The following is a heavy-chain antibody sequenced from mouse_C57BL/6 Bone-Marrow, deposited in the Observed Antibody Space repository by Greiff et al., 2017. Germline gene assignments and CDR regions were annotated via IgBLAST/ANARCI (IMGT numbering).Heavy chain of an antibody. CDR1: GYTFTSYW. CDR3: ARSSGLGAWFAY. J-gene: IGHJ3*01. V-gene: IGHV1-64*01. CDR2: IHPNSGST. Sequence: QVHVKQSGAELVKPGASVKLSCKASGYTFTSYWMHWVKQRPGQGLEWIGMIHPNSGSTNYNEKFKSKATLTVDKSSSTAYMQLSSLTSEDSAVYYCARSSGLGAWFAYWGQGTLVTVSA. D-gene: IGHD3-1*01.